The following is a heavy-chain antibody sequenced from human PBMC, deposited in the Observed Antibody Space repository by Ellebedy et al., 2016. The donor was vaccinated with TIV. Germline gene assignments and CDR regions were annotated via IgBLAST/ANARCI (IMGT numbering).Heavy chain of an antibody. D-gene: IGHD5-12*01. V-gene: IGHV1-18*01. CDR1: RGTFSSYA. CDR3: ARDGSGRRNYYYYYGMDV. CDR2: ISAYNGNT. Sequence: ASVKVSXKASRGTFSSYAISWVRQAPGQGLEWMGWISAYNGNTNYAQKLQGRVTMTTDTSTSTAYMELRSLRSDDTAVYYCARDGSGRRNYYYYYGMDVWGQGTTVTVSS. J-gene: IGHJ6*02.